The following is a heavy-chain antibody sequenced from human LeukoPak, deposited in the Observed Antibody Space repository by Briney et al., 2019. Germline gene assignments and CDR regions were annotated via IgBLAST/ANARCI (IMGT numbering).Heavy chain of an antibody. CDR2: ISGSGGST. Sequence: GGSLRLSCAASGFTFSSYAMSWVRQAPGEGLEWVSAISGSGGSTYYADSVKGRFTISRDNSKNTLYLQMNSLRAEDTAVYYCAKDRGSISWHYWGQGTLVTVSS. CDR3: AKDRGSISWHY. V-gene: IGHV3-23*01. D-gene: IGHD2-2*01. CDR1: GFTFSSYA. J-gene: IGHJ4*02.